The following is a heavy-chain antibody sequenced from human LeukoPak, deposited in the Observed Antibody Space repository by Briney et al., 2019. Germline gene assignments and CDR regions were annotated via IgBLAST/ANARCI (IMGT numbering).Heavy chain of an antibody. D-gene: IGHD4-23*01. CDR3: ARDRGGNSDFDY. V-gene: IGHV3-21*01. Sequence: GGSLRLSCAASGFTFSSYSMNWVRQAPGKGLEWVSSISSSSSYIYYADSVKGRFTISRDNAKNSLYLQMNSLRAEDTAVYYCARDRGGNSDFDYWGQGTLVTVSA. J-gene: IGHJ4*02. CDR2: ISSSSSYI. CDR1: GFTFSSYS.